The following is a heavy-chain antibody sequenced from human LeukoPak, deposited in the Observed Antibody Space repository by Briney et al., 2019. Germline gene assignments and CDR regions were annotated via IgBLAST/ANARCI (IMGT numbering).Heavy chain of an antibody. Sequence: KPSETLSLTCTVSGGSISTYYWNWIRQPPGKGLEWIGYICYSGSTNYNPSLKSRVTISVDTSKNQFSLKLSSVTAAGTAVYYCARERSNTAMDYWGQGTLVTVSS. CDR3: ARERSNTAMDY. D-gene: IGHD5-18*01. J-gene: IGHJ4*02. CDR1: GGSISTYY. CDR2: ICYSGST. V-gene: IGHV4-59*12.